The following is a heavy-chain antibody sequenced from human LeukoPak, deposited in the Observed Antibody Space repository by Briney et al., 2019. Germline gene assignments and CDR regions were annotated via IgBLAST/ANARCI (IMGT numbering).Heavy chain of an antibody. Sequence: SLRLSCAASGFTFSDYYMSWFRQAPGKGLEWVGFIRSKAYGGTTEYAASVKGRFTFSRDDSKSIAYLQMNSLKTEDTAVYYCTTYSDYDILTGSTGLDYWGQGTLVTVSS. J-gene: IGHJ4*02. V-gene: IGHV3-49*03. CDR1: GFTFSDYY. D-gene: IGHD3-9*01. CDR2: IRSKAYGGTT. CDR3: TTYSDYDILTGSTGLDY.